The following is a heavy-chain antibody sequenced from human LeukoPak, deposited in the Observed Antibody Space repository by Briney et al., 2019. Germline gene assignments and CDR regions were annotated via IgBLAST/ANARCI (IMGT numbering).Heavy chain of an antibody. CDR1: GYTFTSYG. D-gene: IGHD3-22*01. V-gene: IGHV1-18*01. CDR2: ISAYNGNT. CDR3: ATDEKRYDSSGYPFDY. J-gene: IGHJ4*02. Sequence: ASVKVSCKASGYTFTSYGISWVRQAPGQGLEWMGWISAYNGNTNYAQKLQGRVTMATDTSTSTAYMELRSLRSDDTAVYYCATDEKRYDSSGYPFDYWGQGTLVTVSS.